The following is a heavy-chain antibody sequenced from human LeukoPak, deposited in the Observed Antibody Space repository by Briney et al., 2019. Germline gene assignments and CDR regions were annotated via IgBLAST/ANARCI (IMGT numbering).Heavy chain of an antibody. J-gene: IGHJ4*02. D-gene: IGHD6-19*01. CDR2: IKHDGGEK. CDR1: GFTFSSYG. Sequence: GGSLRLSCAASGFTFSSYGMHLVRQAPGKGLEWVANIKHDGGEKYYVDSVKGRFTISRDDAKNTVYLQMNSLRDEDTAVYYCTRSGIYSSAWSDYWGQGILVTVSS. CDR3: TRSGIYSSAWSDY. V-gene: IGHV3-7*01.